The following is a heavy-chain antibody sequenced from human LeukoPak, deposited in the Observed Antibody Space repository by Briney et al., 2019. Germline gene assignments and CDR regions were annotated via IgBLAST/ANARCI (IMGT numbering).Heavy chain of an antibody. CDR3: ARHGSAMTTVTPFDY. CDR1: GGSISSYY. Sequence: SETLSLTCTVSGGSISSYYWSWIRQPPGKGLEWIGYIYYSGSTNYNPSLKSRVTISVDTSKNQFSLKLSSVTAADTAVYYCARHGSAMTTVTPFDYWGQGTLVTAS. D-gene: IGHD4-17*01. J-gene: IGHJ4*02. CDR2: IYYSGST. V-gene: IGHV4-59*08.